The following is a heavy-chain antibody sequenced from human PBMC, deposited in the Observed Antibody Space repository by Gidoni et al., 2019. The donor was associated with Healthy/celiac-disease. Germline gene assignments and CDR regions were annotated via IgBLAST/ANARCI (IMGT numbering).Heavy chain of an antibody. V-gene: IGHV3-33*01. D-gene: IGHD2-15*01. J-gene: IGHJ4*02. CDR1: GFTFSSHG. Sequence: QVQLVESGGGVVSPGRSLRLSCAASGFTFSSHGMHWVREAPGKGLEWVAVIWYDGSNKYYADSVKGRFTISRDNSKYTLYLQMNSLRAEDTAVYYCARGSVRGYCSGGSCYPLGYWGQGTLVTVSS. CDR3: ARGSVRGYCSGGSCYPLGY. CDR2: IWYDGSNK.